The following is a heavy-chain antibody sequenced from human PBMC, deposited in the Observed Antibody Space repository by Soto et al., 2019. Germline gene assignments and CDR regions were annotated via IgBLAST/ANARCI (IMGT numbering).Heavy chain of an antibody. J-gene: IGHJ6*02. CDR3: AKSYDFWSGYYYGMDV. V-gene: IGHV3-23*01. D-gene: IGHD3-3*01. CDR1: GFTFSTYA. Sequence: EVHVLESGGGLVQPGGSLRLSCAASGFTFSTYAMSWVRQAPGKGLEWVSAISGSGASTYYADSVKGRFTISRDNSKNTLYLQMNSLRAEDTALYYCAKSYDFWSGYYYGMDVCGQGTTVTVSS. CDR2: ISGSGAST.